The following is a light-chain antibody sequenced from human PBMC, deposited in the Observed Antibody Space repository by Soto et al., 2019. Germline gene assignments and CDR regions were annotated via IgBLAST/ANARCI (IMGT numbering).Light chain of an antibody. CDR3: QHYNNWPWT. J-gene: IGKJ1*01. CDR1: QSVSSN. CDR2: GAS. V-gene: IGKV3-15*01. Sequence: EIVMTQSPAALSVSPGARATLSCRASQSVSSNLAWYQQKPGQAPRLLIYGASTRATGIPARFSGSGSGTELTITISSLQSEDFAVYSCQHYNNWPWTFGQGTKVDIK.